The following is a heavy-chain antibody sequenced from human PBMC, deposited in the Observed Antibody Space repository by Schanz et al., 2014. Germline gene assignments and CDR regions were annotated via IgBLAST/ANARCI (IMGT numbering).Heavy chain of an antibody. V-gene: IGHV3-33*01. CDR2: IWSDGSGK. CDR3: ARANYRRKINFDY. D-gene: IGHD3-10*01. Sequence: QLVGSGGGLIQPGGSLRLSCAASGFIFSNYGMHWVRQAPGKGLEWVAVIWSDGSGKYYADSVKGRFTISRDSPKNTLYLQMNSLRAEDTALYYCARANYRRKINFDYWGRGTLVTVSS. CDR1: GFIFSNYG. J-gene: IGHJ4*02.